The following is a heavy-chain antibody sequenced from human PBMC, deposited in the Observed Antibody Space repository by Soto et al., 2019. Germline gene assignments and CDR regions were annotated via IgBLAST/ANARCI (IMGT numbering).Heavy chain of an antibody. Sequence: PSETLSLTCTIYGGSFRGGSFSGYYWSWIRQPPGKGLEWIGEISHSGRTNYNPSLTSRVTISVDTSNNQFSLKLTSVTAADTATYYCATEEYYGSGRTDWGQGTLVTVSS. V-gene: IGHV4-34*01. CDR3: ATEEYYGSGRTD. CDR2: ISHSGRT. D-gene: IGHD3-10*01. J-gene: IGHJ4*02. CDR1: GGSFRGGSFSGYY.